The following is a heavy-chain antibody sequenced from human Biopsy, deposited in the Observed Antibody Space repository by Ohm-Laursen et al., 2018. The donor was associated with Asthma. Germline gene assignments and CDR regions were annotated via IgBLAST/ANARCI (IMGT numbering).Heavy chain of an antibody. CDR1: GFVFSSYG. CDR3: AKDVGWELPQYYFDY. V-gene: IGHV3-30*18. CDR2: ISYDGSNK. J-gene: IGHJ4*02. Sequence: SLRLSCAASGFVFSSYGMHWVRQAPGKGLEWVAVISYDGSNKYYADSVKGRFTISRDNSKNTLYLQMNSLRAGDTAVYYCAKDVGWELPQYYFDYWGQGTLVTVSS. D-gene: IGHD1-26*01.